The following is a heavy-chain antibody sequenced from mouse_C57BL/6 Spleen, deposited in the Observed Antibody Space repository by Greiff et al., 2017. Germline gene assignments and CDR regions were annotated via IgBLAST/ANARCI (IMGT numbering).Heavy chain of an antibody. Sequence: EVQLQQSGPGLVKPSQSLSLTCSVTGYSITSGYYWNWIRQFPGNKLEWMGYISYDGSNNYNPSLKNRISITRDTSKNQFFLKLNSVTTEDTATYYCARAYYYGSSYSWFAYWGQGTLVTVSA. D-gene: IGHD1-1*01. V-gene: IGHV3-6*01. CDR2: ISYDGSN. CDR3: ARAYYYGSSYSWFAY. J-gene: IGHJ3*01. CDR1: GYSITSGYY.